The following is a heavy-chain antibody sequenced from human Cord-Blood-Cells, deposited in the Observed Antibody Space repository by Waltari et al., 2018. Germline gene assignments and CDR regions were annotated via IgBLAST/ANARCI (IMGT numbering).Heavy chain of an antibody. CDR2: IIPDSGGT. V-gene: IGHV1-2*02. D-gene: IGHD3-16*01. Sequence: QVQLVQSGAAVKKPGASVKVSCKDSGYTFTGYYMHWVRQAPGQGLAWRGWIIPDSGGTNYAQKVQGRVTMTRDTSISTAYMELSRLRSDVTAVYYCARDEGAGFDYWGQGTLVTVSS. CDR1: GYTFTGYY. J-gene: IGHJ4*02. CDR3: ARDEGAGFDY.